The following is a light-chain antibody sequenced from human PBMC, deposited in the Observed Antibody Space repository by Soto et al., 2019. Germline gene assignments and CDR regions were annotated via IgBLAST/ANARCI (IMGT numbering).Light chain of an antibody. CDR3: SSYAGSNNLYVV. Sequence: QSALTQPPSASGSPGQSVTISCTGTSSDVGGYNYVSWYQQHPGKAPKLMIYEVSKRPSGVPDRFSGSKSGNTASLTVSGLQAEDEADYYRSSYAGSNNLYVVFGGGTKLTVL. J-gene: IGLJ2*01. V-gene: IGLV2-8*01. CDR1: SSDVGGYNY. CDR2: EVS.